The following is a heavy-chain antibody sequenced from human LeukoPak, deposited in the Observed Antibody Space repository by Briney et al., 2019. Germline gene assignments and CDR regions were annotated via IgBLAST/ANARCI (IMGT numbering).Heavy chain of an antibody. CDR1: GFTFSRYA. Sequence: GGSLRLSCAASGFTFSRYAMHWVRQAPGKGLEWVSAISGSGDSTYYADSLKGRFTISRDNSKNTLYLQMNGLRAEDTAVYYCAKSAPGRQWLVQWGQGTLVTVSS. CDR2: ISGSGDST. V-gene: IGHV3-23*01. D-gene: IGHD6-19*01. CDR3: AKSAPGRQWLVQ. J-gene: IGHJ4*02.